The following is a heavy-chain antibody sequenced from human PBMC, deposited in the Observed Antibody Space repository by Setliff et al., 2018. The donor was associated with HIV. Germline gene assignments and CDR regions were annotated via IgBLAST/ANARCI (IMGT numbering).Heavy chain of an antibody. V-gene: IGHV4-4*02. CDR1: GGSISSSNW. CDR3: ARLTYCGPNCQSVGIGRAAFDI. J-gene: IGHJ3*02. Sequence: SETLSLTCTVSGGSISSSNWWSWVRQPPGKGLEWIGEIYHSGNTNYNPSLKSRVIISVDKSKNQFSLKLSSVTAADTAVYYCARLTYCGPNCQSVGIGRAAFDIWGQGTRVTVSS. D-gene: IGHD2-21*01. CDR2: IYHSGNT.